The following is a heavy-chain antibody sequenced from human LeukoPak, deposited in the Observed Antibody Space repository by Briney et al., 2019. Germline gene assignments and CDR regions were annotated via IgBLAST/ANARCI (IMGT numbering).Heavy chain of an antibody. CDR3: ARLPSIAAAGSDYYYMDV. V-gene: IGHV1-2*02. J-gene: IGHJ6*03. CDR2: INPNSGGT. D-gene: IGHD6-13*01. Sequence: GASVKVSCKASGYTFTGYYMHWVRQAPGQGLEWMGWINPNSGGTNYAQKFQGRVTMTRDTSISIAYMELSRLRSDDTAVYYCARLPSIAAAGSDYYYMDVWGKGTTVTVSS. CDR1: GYTFTGYY.